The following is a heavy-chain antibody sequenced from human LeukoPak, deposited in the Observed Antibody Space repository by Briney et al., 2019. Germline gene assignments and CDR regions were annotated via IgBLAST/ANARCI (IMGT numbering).Heavy chain of an antibody. Sequence: SETLSLTCAVSGGSISSSNWWSWVRQPPGKGLEWIGEIYHSGSTNYNPSPKSRVTISVDKSKNQFSLKLSSVTAADTAVYYCARTGWGYYYDSSGLYFDYWGQGTLVTVSS. V-gene: IGHV4-4*02. CDR1: GGSISSSNW. CDR3: ARTGWGYYYDSSGLYFDY. CDR2: IYHSGST. J-gene: IGHJ4*02. D-gene: IGHD3-22*01.